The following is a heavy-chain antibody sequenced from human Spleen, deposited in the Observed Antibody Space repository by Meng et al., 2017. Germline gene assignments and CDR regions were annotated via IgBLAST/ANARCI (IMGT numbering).Heavy chain of an antibody. CDR2: IYYSGST. CDR1: GFTFSNAW. Sequence: ESLKISCAAPGFTFSNAWMTWVRQAPGKGLEWIGNIYYSGSTNYNLSLKSRVTISVDTSKNQSPLKLSPVTAADTAVYHCARGWPIITMVREVIGSWGQGTLVTVSS. J-gene: IGHJ5*02. CDR3: ARGWPIITMVREVIGS. V-gene: IGHV4-34*01. D-gene: IGHD3-10*01.